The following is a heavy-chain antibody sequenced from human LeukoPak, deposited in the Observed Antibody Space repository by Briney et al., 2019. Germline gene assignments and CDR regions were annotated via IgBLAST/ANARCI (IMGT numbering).Heavy chain of an antibody. V-gene: IGHV3-48*01. D-gene: IGHD3-9*01. Sequence: GGSLRLSCLASGFTFSTYTMNRVRQAPGKGLEWISFINTKSKSMYYADSVKGRFTISRDNSKNSLYLQMNSLRAEDTAFYYCVRDRDWAFDYWGQGTLVTVSS. CDR3: VRDRDWAFDY. J-gene: IGHJ4*02. CDR2: INTKSKSM. CDR1: GFTFSTYT.